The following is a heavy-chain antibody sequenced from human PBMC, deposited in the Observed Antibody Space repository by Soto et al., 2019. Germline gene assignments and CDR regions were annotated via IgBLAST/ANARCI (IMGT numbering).Heavy chain of an antibody. CDR1: GGSISSYY. J-gene: IGHJ5*02. Sequence: SETLSLTCTVSGGSISSYYWSWIRQPAGKGLEWIGRIYTSGSTNYNPSLKSRVTMSVDTSKNQFSLKLSSVTAADTAVYYCAGSPRIAAAGKSPWFDPWGQGTLVTVSS. CDR2: IYTSGST. V-gene: IGHV4-4*07. CDR3: AGSPRIAAAGKSPWFDP. D-gene: IGHD6-13*01.